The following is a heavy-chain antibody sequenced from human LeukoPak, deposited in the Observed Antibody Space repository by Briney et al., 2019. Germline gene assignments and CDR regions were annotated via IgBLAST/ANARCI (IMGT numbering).Heavy chain of an antibody. D-gene: IGHD5-18*01. CDR3: TRVDTAVSAFDP. J-gene: IGHJ5*02. V-gene: IGHV4-34*01. Sequence: SETLSLTCAVSGGSFSDNYWTWIRQPPGKGLEWIGQINHSGTTNYNPSLKSRVTILVDTSKNQFSLKLSSVTAADTAVYYCTRVDTAVSAFDPWGQGTLVTVSS. CDR1: GGSFSDNY. CDR2: INHSGTT.